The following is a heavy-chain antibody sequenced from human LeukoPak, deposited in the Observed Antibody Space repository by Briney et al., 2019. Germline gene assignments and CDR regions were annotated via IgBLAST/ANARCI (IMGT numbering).Heavy chain of an antibody. CDR3: ARGGRYIRRRLDV. CDR1: GVSISSYY. V-gene: IGHV4-59*01. Sequence: SETLSLTCTVSGVSISSYYWSWIRQPPGKGLEWIGYIYSSGGTNYSPSLKSRVTISVDTSKNQFSLKVSSVTAADTAVYYCARGGRYIRRRLDVWGQGTTVTVSS. D-gene: IGHD3-16*01. J-gene: IGHJ6*02. CDR2: IYSSGGT.